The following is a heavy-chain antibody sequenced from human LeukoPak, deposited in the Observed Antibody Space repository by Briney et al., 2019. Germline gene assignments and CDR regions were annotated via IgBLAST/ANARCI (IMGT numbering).Heavy chain of an antibody. Sequence: SETLSLTCTVSGYSISSGYYWGWIRQPPGKGLEWIGSIYHSGSTYYNPSLKSRVTISVDTSKNQFSLKLSSVTAADTAVYYCARMNWNDISYFDYWGQGTQVTVSS. D-gene: IGHD1-1*01. CDR3: ARMNWNDISYFDY. CDR1: GYSISSGYY. J-gene: IGHJ4*02. CDR2: IYHSGST. V-gene: IGHV4-38-2*02.